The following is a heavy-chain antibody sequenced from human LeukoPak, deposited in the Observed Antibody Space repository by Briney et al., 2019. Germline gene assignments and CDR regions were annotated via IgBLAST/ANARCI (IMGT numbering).Heavy chain of an antibody. CDR1: GYTFSSYG. CDR3: AREEKRITMVRGGDY. D-gene: IGHD3-10*01. Sequence: GASVKVSCKSSGYTFSSYGVSWVRQAPGQGLEWMGWSSGYNGKTNYAQKFQARFTMTTDTSPSTASMELRRLPSDDTAVYYCAREEKRITMVRGGDYWGQGTLVTVSS. CDR2: SSGYNGKT. V-gene: IGHV1-18*01. J-gene: IGHJ4*02.